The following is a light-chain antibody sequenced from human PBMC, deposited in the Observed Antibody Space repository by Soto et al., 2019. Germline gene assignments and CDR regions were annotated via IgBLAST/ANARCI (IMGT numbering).Light chain of an antibody. V-gene: IGKV3-20*01. CDR1: QSVSNNY. J-gene: IGKJ1*01. Sequence: EIVLTQSPGTLSLSPGERATLSCRASQSVSNNYVSWYQQKPGQAPRLLIYAASSRATGIPYRISGSGSGTDFTLTISRLEPEDFAVYYCRQYGSAPEMFGQGSKVEL. CDR3: RQYGSAPEM. CDR2: AAS.